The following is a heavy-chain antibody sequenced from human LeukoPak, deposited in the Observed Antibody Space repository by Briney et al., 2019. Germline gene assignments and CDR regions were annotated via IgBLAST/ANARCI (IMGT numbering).Heavy chain of an antibody. V-gene: IGHV3-30*04. CDR2: ISYDGSNK. Sequence: GGSLRLSCAASGFTFSSYAMHWVRQAPGKGLEWVAVISYDGSNKYYADSVKGRFTISRDNSKNTLYLQMNSLRAEDTAVYYCARGPFDTMIVVTNPYFDYWGQGTLVTVSS. D-gene: IGHD3-22*01. CDR3: ARGPFDTMIVVTNPYFDY. J-gene: IGHJ4*02. CDR1: GFTFSSYA.